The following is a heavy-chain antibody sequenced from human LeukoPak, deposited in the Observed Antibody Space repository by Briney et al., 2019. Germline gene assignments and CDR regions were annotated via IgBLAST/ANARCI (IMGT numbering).Heavy chain of an antibody. CDR2: FDPEDGET. D-gene: IGHD3-10*01. J-gene: IGHJ4*02. CDR3: ATSVYGSTTYYFDY. V-gene: IGHV1-24*01. CDR1: GYTLTELS. Sequence: ASVTVSCKVSGYTLTELSMHWVRQAPGKGLEWMGGFDPEDGETIYAQKFQGRVTMTEDTSTDTAYVELSSLRSEDTAVYYCATSVYGSTTYYFDYWGQGTLVTVSS.